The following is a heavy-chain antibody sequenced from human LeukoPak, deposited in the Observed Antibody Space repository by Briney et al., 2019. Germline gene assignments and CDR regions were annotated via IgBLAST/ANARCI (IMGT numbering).Heavy chain of an antibody. CDR2: INPRGGST. Sequence: ASVTVSCKAPGYTFTSYFMHWLRQAPGQGPEWMGIINPRGGSTEYSHKFQGRLTMTSDTSTSTVYMELNSLRSEDTAVYFCARVGVTAATADYWGQGTLVTVSS. J-gene: IGHJ4*02. CDR3: ARVGVTAATADY. D-gene: IGHD6-25*01. CDR1: GYTFTSYF. V-gene: IGHV1-46*01.